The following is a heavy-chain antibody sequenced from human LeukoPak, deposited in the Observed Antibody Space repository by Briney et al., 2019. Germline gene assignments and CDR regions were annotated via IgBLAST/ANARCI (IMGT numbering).Heavy chain of an antibody. CDR1: GYTFTGYY. D-gene: IGHD3-9*01. V-gene: IGHV1-2*02. CDR3: AREVDYDILTGYPYKDY. J-gene: IGHJ4*02. Sequence: ASVKVSCMASGYTFTGYYMHWVRQAPGQGLEWMGWINPNSGGTNYAQKFQGRVTMTRDTSISTAYMELSRLRSDDTAVYYCAREVDYDILTGYPYKDYWGQGTLVTVSS. CDR2: INPNSGGT.